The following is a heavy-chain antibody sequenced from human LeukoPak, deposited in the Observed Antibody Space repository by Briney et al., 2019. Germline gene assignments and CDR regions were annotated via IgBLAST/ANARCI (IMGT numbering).Heavy chain of an antibody. CDR3: ARTVDYYDSNGFFLYYFDH. CDR1: GYSISSSYY. CDR2: VHYSGGT. D-gene: IGHD3-22*01. V-gene: IGHV4-61*01. J-gene: IGHJ4*02. Sequence: PSETLSLTCAVSGYSISSSYYWSWIRQPPGKGLEWIGFVHYSGGTNYNPSLSSRVTLSIDRSKNQFSMNLKSVTAADTAVYYCARTVDYYDSNGFFLYYFDHWGQGALVTVSS.